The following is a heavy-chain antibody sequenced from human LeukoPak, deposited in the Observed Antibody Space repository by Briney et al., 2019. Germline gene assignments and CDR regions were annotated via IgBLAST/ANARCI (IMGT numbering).Heavy chain of an antibody. Sequence: SSENLSLTCTVSGGSISSYYWSWIRQPPGKGLEWIGYIYYSGSTNYNPSLKSRVTISVDTSKNQFSLKLSSVTAADTAVYYCASHLSSWYPGFDYWGQGTLVTVSS. CDR2: IYYSGST. J-gene: IGHJ4*02. V-gene: IGHV4-59*01. D-gene: IGHD6-13*01. CDR1: GGSISSYY. CDR3: ASHLSSWYPGFDY.